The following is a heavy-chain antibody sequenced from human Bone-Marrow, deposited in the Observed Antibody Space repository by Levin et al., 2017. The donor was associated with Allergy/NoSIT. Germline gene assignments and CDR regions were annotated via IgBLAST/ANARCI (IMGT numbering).Heavy chain of an antibody. J-gene: IGHJ3*02. CDR1: GFSFSTNKVG. CDR3: AHRPGHYDNITSYLTFDAFNI. V-gene: IGHV2-5*01. CDR2: IYWHDDK. Sequence: SGPTLVKPTQTLTLTCTFSGFSFSTNKVGVGWIRQPPGKALEWLALIYWHDDKRYSPSLKSMLTVTKDTSKNQVVLTMTNMDPVDTATYYCAHRPGHYDNITSYLTFDAFNIWGQGTMVTVSS. D-gene: IGHD3-22*01.